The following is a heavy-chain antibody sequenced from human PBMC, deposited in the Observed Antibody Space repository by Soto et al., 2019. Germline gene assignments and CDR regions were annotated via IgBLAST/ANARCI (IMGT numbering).Heavy chain of an antibody. CDR2: IYHSGST. J-gene: IGHJ5*02. Sequence: SETLSLTSAVSGGSVSSGGYSWSWIRQPPGKGLEWIGYIYHSGSTYYNPSLKSRVTISVDRSKNQFSLKLSSVTAADTAVYYCARENNWFDPWGQGTLVTVSS. CDR3: ARENNWFDP. V-gene: IGHV4-30-2*01. CDR1: GGSVSSGGYS.